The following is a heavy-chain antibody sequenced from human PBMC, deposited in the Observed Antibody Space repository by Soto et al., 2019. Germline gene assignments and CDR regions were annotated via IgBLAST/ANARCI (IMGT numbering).Heavy chain of an antibody. V-gene: IGHV3-23*01. CDR3: AKEDTSSGSLDY. J-gene: IGHJ4*02. CDR2: ISGSGDSK. CDR1: GFTFSSYA. Sequence: GGSLRLSCAASGFTFSSYALSWVRQGPGKGLEWVSGISGSGDSKHYSDSLKGRFTISRDNSKNTLFLQMNSLRAEDSASYYCAKEDTSSGSLDYWGQGALVTVSS. D-gene: IGHD6-19*01.